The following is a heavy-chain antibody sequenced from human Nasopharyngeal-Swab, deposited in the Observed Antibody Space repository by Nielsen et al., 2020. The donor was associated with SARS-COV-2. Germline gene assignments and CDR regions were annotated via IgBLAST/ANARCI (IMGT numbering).Heavy chain of an antibody. Sequence: GGSLRLSCAASGFTFSSYAMRWVRQAPGKGLERVSGISGSGDTTKYADSVKGRFTISRDNDKNTLYLQMNSLRAEDTAVYYCAKRRSNDNYGMDVWGQGTTVTVSS. CDR2: ISGSGDTT. D-gene: IGHD2-8*01. CDR1: GFTFSSYA. V-gene: IGHV3-23*01. CDR3: AKRRSNDNYGMDV. J-gene: IGHJ6*02.